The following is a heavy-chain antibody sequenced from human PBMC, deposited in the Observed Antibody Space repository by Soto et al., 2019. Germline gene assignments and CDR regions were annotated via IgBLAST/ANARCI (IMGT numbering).Heavy chain of an antibody. Sequence: QVQLQQWGAGLLKPSETLSLTCAVYGGSFSGYYWCWIRQPPRKGLEWIGEINHSGSTNYNPSLKSRVTISVDTSKNPFSLKLSSVAAADTAVYYCARGPYDFWSGYYTGWFDPWGQGTLVTVSS. V-gene: IGHV4-34*01. CDR1: GGSFSGYY. J-gene: IGHJ5*02. CDR2: INHSGST. D-gene: IGHD3-3*01. CDR3: ARGPYDFWSGYYTGWFDP.